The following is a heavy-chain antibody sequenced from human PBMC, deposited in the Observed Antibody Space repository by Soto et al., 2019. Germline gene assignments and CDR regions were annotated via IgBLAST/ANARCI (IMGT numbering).Heavy chain of an antibody. CDR2: IYHNGRS. V-gene: IGHV4-39*07. CDR1: GGSVSSGSHY. J-gene: IGHJ5*02. D-gene: IGHD2-15*01. Sequence: PSETLSRTCTVSGGSVSSGSHYWSWVRQTPGKGLEWIGEIYHNGRSNYNPSLKSRVTLSIDTSKNQFFLNLTTVTAADTAVYYCARSQGVVPTHAFDPWGQGTLVTVSS. CDR3: ARSQGVVPTHAFDP.